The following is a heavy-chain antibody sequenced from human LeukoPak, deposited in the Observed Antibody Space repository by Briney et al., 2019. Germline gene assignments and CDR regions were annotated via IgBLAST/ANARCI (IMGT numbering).Heavy chain of an antibody. Sequence: GGSLRLSCVASGFTFSSYWMSWVRQAPGKGLEWVANKKQDGSEKYYVDSAKGRFTISRDNAKNTLFLQMNSLRAEDTAVYYCAKDGGLWVSAHWGDSWGRGTLVTVSS. D-gene: IGHD7-27*01. V-gene: IGHV3-7*03. CDR3: AKDGGLWVSAHWGDS. CDR1: GFTFSSYW. CDR2: KKQDGSEK. J-gene: IGHJ4*02.